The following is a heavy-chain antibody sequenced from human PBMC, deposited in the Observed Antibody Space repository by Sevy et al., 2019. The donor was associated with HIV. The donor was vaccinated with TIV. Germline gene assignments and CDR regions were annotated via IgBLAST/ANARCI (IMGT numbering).Heavy chain of an antibody. Sequence: GGSLRLSCAASGFTFSSYGMHWVRQAPGKGLEWVAAIWSDGSITYYADSVRGRFAISRDNSKNTVYLRMNSLRAEDTAIYSCSRESGSNWYFDLWGRGTLVTVSS. D-gene: IGHD1-26*01. CDR2: IWSDGSIT. J-gene: IGHJ2*01. V-gene: IGHV3-33*01. CDR1: GFTFSSYG. CDR3: SRESGSNWYFDL.